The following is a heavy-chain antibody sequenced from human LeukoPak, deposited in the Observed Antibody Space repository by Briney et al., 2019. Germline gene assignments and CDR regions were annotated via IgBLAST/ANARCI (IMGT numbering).Heavy chain of an antibody. CDR2: IGSSSSSI. Sequence: GGSLRLSCAASGFTFSSHSMNWVRQAPGTGLEWVSSIGSSSSSIYYADSVKGRFTISRDNAKNSLYLQMNSLRAEDTAVYYCARESSEAFDIWGQGTMVTVSS. CDR3: ARESSEAFDI. J-gene: IGHJ3*02. CDR1: GFTFSSHS. V-gene: IGHV3-21*01. D-gene: IGHD2-2*01.